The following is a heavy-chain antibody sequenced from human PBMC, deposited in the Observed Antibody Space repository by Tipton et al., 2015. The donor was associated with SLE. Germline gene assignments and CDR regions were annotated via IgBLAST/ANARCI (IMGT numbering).Heavy chain of an antibody. Sequence: SLRLSCAASGFTFDDYGMSWVRQAPGKGLEWVSGINWNGGSTGYADSVKGRFTISRDNAKNSLYLQMNSLRAEDTAVYYCARDRIAAARPYYYYYGMDVWGQGTTVTVSS. CDR1: GFTFDDYG. V-gene: IGHV3-20*04. D-gene: IGHD6-13*01. CDR2: INWNGGST. CDR3: ARDRIAAARPYYYYYGMDV. J-gene: IGHJ6*02.